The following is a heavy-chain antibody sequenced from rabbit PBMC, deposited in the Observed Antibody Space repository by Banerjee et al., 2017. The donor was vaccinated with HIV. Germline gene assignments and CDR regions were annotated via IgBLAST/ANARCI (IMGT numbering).Heavy chain of an antibody. CDR1: GFSLSSSYY. CDR3: ARDPDADNNAYFGL. Sequence: QSLEESGGDLVKPGASLTLTCTASGFSLSSSYYMCWVRQAPGKGLEWIACIYGATSGYTYYASWAKGRFTISKTSSTTVTLQMTSLTAADTATYFCARDPDADNNAYFGLWGPGTLVTVS. D-gene: IGHD4-2*01. J-gene: IGHJ4*01. CDR2: IYGATSGYT. V-gene: IGHV1S40*01.